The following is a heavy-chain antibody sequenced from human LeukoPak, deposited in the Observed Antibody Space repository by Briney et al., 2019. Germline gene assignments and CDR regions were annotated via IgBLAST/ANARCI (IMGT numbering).Heavy chain of an antibody. CDR2: ISSSSSTI. CDR1: GFTFSSYS. V-gene: IGHV3-48*01. Sequence: GGSLRLSCAASGFTFSSYSMNWVRQAPGKGLEWVSYISSSSSTIYYADSVKGRFTISRDNAKKSLYLQMNSLRAEDTAVYYCARTTDPTTVTSPFDYWGQGTLVTVSS. J-gene: IGHJ4*02. CDR3: ARTTDPTTVTSPFDY. D-gene: IGHD4-11*01.